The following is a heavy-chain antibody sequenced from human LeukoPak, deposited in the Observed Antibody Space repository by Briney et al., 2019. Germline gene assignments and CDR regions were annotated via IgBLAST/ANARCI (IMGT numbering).Heavy chain of an antibody. J-gene: IGHJ4*02. CDR2: INHSGST. Sequence: PSETLSLTCAVYGGSFSGYFWSWIRQPPGKGLEWIGEINHSGSTNYNPPLKSRVTISVDTSKNQFSLKLTSVTAADTAVYYCARLWFGEFDYWGQGTLVTVSS. CDR1: GGSFSGYF. V-gene: IGHV4-34*01. D-gene: IGHD3-10*01. CDR3: ARLWFGEFDY.